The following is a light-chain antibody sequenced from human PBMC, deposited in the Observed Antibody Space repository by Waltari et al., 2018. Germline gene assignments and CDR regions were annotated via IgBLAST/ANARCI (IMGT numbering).Light chain of an antibody. CDR1: LSVSSY. CDR2: DAS. V-gene: IGKV3-11*01. Sequence: EIVWTQSPATLSLSPGERATLSCRASLSVSSYLAWYQQKPGQAPRLLIYDASNRATGLPARFSGSGSGTDFPLTISSLEPEDFAVYYCQQRRNWPLTFGGGTKVEIK. CDR3: QQRRNWPLT. J-gene: IGKJ4*01.